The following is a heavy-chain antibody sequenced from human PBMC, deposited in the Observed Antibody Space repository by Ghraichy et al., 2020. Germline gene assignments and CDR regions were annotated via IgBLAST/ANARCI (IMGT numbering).Heavy chain of an antibody. CDR2: IWYDGSNK. J-gene: IGHJ1*01. CDR3: ARESGENEYFQH. V-gene: IGHV3-33*01. D-gene: IGHD1-26*01. Sequence: GGSLRLSCAASGFTFSSYGMHWVRQAPGKGLEWVAVIWYDGSNKYYADSVKGRFTISRDNSKNTLYLQMNSLRAEDTAVYYCARESGENEYFQHWGQGTLVTVSS. CDR1: GFTFSSYG.